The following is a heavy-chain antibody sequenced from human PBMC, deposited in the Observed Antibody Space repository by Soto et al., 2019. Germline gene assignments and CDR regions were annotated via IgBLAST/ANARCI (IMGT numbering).Heavy chain of an antibody. Sequence: PGGSLRLSWAASGFRFDKDWKSWVRRAPGSELEWVANIMNVRSEKYYVDSVKGRFAISRYNAKNSLDLQINGLRAEYAAVYYCARWTGGWPNWGRGTLVTVSP. V-gene: IGHV3-7*04. CDR3: ARWTGGWPN. CDR2: IMNVRSEK. CDR1: GFRFDKDW. D-gene: IGHD7-27*01. J-gene: IGHJ4*01.